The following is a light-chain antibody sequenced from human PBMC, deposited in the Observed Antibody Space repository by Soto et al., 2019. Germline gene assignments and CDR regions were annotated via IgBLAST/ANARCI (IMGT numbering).Light chain of an antibody. V-gene: IGLV1-44*01. J-gene: IGLJ3*02. Sequence: QPVLTQPPSASGTPGQRVTISCSGSISNIGRNTVNWYQQVPGTAPKLLIYSNNQRPSGVPDRFSGSKSGTSASLAINGLQSEDEADYYCAPWDDSLNGWVFGGGTQLTVL. CDR2: SNN. CDR3: APWDDSLNGWV. CDR1: ISNIGRNT.